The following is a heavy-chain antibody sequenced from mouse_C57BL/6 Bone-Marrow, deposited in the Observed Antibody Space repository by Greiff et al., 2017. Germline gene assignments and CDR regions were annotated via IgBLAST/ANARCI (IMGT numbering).Heavy chain of an antibody. J-gene: IGHJ3*01. CDR2: IYPRDGST. D-gene: IGHD2-14*01. CDR3: ARPGYPEGFAY. Sequence: QVQLKQSGPELVKPGASVKLSCKASGYTFTSYDINWVKQRPGQGLEWIGWIYPRDGSTKYNEKFKGKATLTVDTSSSTAYMELHSLTSEDSAVYFCARPGYPEGFAYRGQGTLVTVSA. V-gene: IGHV1-85*01. CDR1: GYTFTSYD.